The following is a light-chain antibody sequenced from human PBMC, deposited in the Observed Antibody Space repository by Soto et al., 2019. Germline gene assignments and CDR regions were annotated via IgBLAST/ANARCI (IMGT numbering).Light chain of an antibody. Sequence: EIVLTQSPATLSSSPGDRVILSCRASQYINTRLAWYQHRPGQAPRLLIYQTSIRAAGIPARFSASGTGTDFTLTISDVQPEDFAVYYCHQRQSWPRTFGQGTKVDIK. CDR2: QTS. J-gene: IGKJ1*01. V-gene: IGKV3-11*01. CDR3: HQRQSWPRT. CDR1: QYINTR.